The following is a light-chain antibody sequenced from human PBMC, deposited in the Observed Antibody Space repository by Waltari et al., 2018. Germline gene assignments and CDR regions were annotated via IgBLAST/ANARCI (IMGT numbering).Light chain of an antibody. Sequence: QSVLTPPPAASRTPAQRVTISCSEPTYNIGRHYGSWYQHVPGAAPKLLIYRNNQRPSGVPDRFSGSKSGTSASLAISGLRSEDEADYYCAAWDDSLSRWLLGGGTKLTVL. CDR1: TYNIGRHY. CDR2: RNN. CDR3: AAWDDSLSRWL. V-gene: IGLV1-47*01. J-gene: IGLJ3*02.